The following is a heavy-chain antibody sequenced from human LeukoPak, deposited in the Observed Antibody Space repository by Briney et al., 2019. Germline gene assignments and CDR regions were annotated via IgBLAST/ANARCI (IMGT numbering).Heavy chain of an antibody. CDR1: GGSISSYY. CDR3: ARDGPGLWFGELEDYYYGMDV. D-gene: IGHD3-10*01. Sequence: SETLSLTCTVSGGSISSYYWSWIRQPAGKGLEWIGRIYTSGSTNYNPSLKSRVTMSVDTSKNQFSLKLSSVTAADTAVYYCARDGPGLWFGELEDYYYGMDVWGQGTTVTVSS. J-gene: IGHJ6*02. CDR2: IYTSGST. V-gene: IGHV4-4*07.